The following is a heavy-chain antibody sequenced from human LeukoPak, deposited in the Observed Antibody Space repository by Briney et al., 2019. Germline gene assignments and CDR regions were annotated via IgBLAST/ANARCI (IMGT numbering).Heavy chain of an antibody. J-gene: IGHJ4*02. V-gene: IGHV3-7*01. CDR1: GFTFSNYW. D-gene: IGHD1-26*01. CDR2: IKQDGSEK. CDR3: ARERGSYYFDY. Sequence: GGSLRLSCAASGFTFSNYWMSWVRQAPGKGLEWVANIKQDGSEKYYVDSVKGRFTISRDNAKNSLYLQMNSLRAEDTAVYYCARERGSYYFDYWGQGTLVTVSS.